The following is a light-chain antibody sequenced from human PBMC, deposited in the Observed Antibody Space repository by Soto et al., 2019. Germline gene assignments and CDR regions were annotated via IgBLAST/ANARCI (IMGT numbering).Light chain of an antibody. CDR1: QTISSW. J-gene: IGKJ1*01. V-gene: IGKV1-5*03. CDR3: QHCNSYSEA. Sequence: DIQMTQSPSTLSGSVGDRVTITCRASQTISSWLAWYQQKPGKAPKLLIYKASTLKSGVPSRFNGSGPGTEFTLTISSLQPDDFATYYCQHCNSYSEAFGQGTKVELK. CDR2: KAS.